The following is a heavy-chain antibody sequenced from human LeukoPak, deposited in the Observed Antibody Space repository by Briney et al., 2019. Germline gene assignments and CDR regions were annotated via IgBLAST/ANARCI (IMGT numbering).Heavy chain of an antibody. CDR3: ARDPYSSVSY. V-gene: IGHV3-74*01. Sequence: GGSLRLSCSASGFTFNSYEMSWVRQAPGKGLGWVSHINRDGSRTNYADSVKGRFTISRDNAKNTLYLEVDSLRAEDTAVYYCARDPYSSVSYWGQGTLVTVSS. CDR1: GFTFNSYE. D-gene: IGHD6-25*01. CDR2: INRDGSRT. J-gene: IGHJ4*02.